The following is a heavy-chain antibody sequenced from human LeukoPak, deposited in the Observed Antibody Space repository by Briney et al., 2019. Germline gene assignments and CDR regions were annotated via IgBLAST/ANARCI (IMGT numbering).Heavy chain of an antibody. CDR3: ARVAQIYDYVWGSYRNFDY. CDR2: IYYGGST. CDR1: GGSISSYY. V-gene: IGHV4-59*12. D-gene: IGHD3-16*02. J-gene: IGHJ4*02. Sequence: SETLSLTCTVSGGSISSYYWSWIRQPPGKGLEWIGYIYYGGSTNYNPSLKSRVTISVDTSKNQFSLKLSSVTAADTAVYYCARVAQIYDYVWGSYRNFDYWGQGTLVTVSS.